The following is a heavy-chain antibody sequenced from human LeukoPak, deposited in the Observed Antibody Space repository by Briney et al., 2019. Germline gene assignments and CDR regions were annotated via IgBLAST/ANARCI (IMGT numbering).Heavy chain of an antibody. CDR2: ISYDGSNK. V-gene: IGHV3-30*18. CDR3: AKTAPYDSSGYPIDY. J-gene: IGHJ4*02. Sequence: PGRSLRLSCAASGFTFSSYGMHWVRQAPGKGLEWVAVISYDGSNKYYADSVKGQFTISRDNSKNTLYLQMNSLRAEDTAVYYCAKTAPYDSSGYPIDYWGQGTLVTVSS. CDR1: GFTFSSYG. D-gene: IGHD3-22*01.